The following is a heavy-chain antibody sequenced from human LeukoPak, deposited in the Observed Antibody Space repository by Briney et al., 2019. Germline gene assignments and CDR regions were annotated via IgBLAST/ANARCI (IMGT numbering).Heavy chain of an antibody. D-gene: IGHD3-10*01. V-gene: IGHV1-8*03. CDR2: MNPNSGNT. J-gene: IGHJ4*02. CDR3: AREGSSGSYFYFDY. Sequence: GASVKVSCKASGYTFTGYYMHWVRQAPGQGLEWMGWMNPNSGNTGYAQKFQGRVTITRNTSISTAYMELSSLRSEDTAVYYCAREGSSGSYFYFDYWGQGTLVTVSS. CDR1: GYTFTGYY.